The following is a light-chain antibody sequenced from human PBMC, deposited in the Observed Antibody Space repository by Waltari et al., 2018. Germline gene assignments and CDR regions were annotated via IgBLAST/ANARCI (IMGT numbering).Light chain of an antibody. V-gene: IGKV3-11*01. CDR3: QQRSNWPPT. J-gene: IGKJ1*01. CDR2: DVS. CDR1: QSVSSS. Sequence: EIVLTQSPATLSLSPGERVTLSCRASQSVSSSLACYQQKPGQAPRLLFHDVSNRATGIPARFSVSGSGTDFTLTISSLEAEDFAVYYCQQRSNWPPTFGQGTKVEIK.